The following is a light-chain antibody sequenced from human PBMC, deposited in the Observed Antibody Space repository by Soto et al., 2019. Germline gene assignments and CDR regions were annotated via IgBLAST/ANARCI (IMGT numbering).Light chain of an antibody. Sequence: EVVLTQSPATLSLPPGERATLSCRASENVRTFVDWYQQKPGQAPRLLMFGASNRATGIPARFSGSGSGTDFTLTISNLEPEDFAVYYCQQHSHWPPWTFGQGTRVEIQ. J-gene: IGKJ1*01. CDR3: QQHSHWPPWT. CDR2: GAS. V-gene: IGKV3-11*01. CDR1: ENVRTF.